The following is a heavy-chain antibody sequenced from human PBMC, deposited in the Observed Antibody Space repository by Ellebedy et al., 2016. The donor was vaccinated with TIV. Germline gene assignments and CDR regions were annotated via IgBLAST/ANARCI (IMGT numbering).Heavy chain of an antibody. CDR2: VYQNGDT. V-gene: IGHV4-34*01. J-gene: IGHJ5*02. CDR3: ARDRDGSRGEGWFDT. D-gene: IGHD3-10*01. Sequence: PSETLSLTCAVYGGSFSGYYWAWNRQPPGRGLEWIGEVYQNGDTNYNTSLKSRVTISVDTSKNQLSLKLRSVTAADTAVYYCARDRDGSRGEGWFDTWGQGTLVTVSS. CDR1: GGSFSGYY.